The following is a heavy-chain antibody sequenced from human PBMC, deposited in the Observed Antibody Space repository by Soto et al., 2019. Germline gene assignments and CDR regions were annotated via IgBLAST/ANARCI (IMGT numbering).Heavy chain of an antibody. CDR3: ARGDIVVVPAALNY. J-gene: IGHJ4*02. CDR1: GFTVSSNY. V-gene: IGHV3-66*01. Sequence: GGSLRLSCAASGFTVSSNYMSWVRQAPGKGLEWVSVIYSGGSTYYADSVKGRFTISRDNSKNTLYLQMNSLRAEDTAVYYCARGDIVVVPAALNYWGQRTLVTVSS. CDR2: IYSGGST. D-gene: IGHD2-2*01.